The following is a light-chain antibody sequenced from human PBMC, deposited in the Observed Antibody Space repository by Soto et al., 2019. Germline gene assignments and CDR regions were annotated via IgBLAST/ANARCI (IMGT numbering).Light chain of an antibody. CDR1: SSDIGGYNY. CDR3: TSYTRGSTYV. V-gene: IGLV2-14*01. Sequence: ALAQPAFVSXSPGQSITISCTGTSSDIGGYNYVSWYQQDSGKAPKLIIYAVTDRPSGVSSRFSGSKSDNTAFLTISGLQAEDEADYYCTSYTRGSTYVFGTGTKVTVL. J-gene: IGLJ1*01. CDR2: AVT.